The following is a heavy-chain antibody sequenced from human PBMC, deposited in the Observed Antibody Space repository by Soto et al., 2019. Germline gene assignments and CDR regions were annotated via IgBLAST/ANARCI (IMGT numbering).Heavy chain of an antibody. J-gene: IGHJ4*02. CDR3: ASTPNYDSSGYYFEGPAVDY. CDR2: ISNDGSNK. D-gene: IGHD3-22*01. Sequence: GGSLRLSCAASGFTFSSYAMHWVRQAPGKGLEWVAVISNDGSNKYYADSVKGRFTISRDNSKNTLYLQMNSLRAEDTAVYYCASTPNYDSSGYYFEGPAVDYWGQGTLVTVSS. V-gene: IGHV3-30-3*01. CDR1: GFTFSSYA.